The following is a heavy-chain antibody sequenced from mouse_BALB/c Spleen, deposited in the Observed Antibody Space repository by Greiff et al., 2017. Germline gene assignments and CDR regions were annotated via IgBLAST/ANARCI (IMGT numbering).Heavy chain of an antibody. CDR1: GYTFTDYA. CDR2: ISTYYGNT. V-gene: IGHV1-67*01. CDR3: ARDMITTGGFAY. Sequence: VQGVESGPELVRPGVSVKISCKGSGYTFTDYAMHWVKQSHAKSLEWIGVISTYYGNTNYNQKFKGKATMTVDKSSSTAYMELARLTSEDSAIYYCARDMITTGGFAYWGQGTLVTVSA. D-gene: IGHD2-4*01. J-gene: IGHJ3*01.